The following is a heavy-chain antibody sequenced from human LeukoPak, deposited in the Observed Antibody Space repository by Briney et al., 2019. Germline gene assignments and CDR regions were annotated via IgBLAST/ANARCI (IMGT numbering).Heavy chain of an antibody. CDR1: GASISSYY. CDR3: ARYSSSLYFDY. Sequence: SETLSLTCTVSGASISSYYWSWIRQPPGKGLEWIGYIYYSGSTNYNPSLKSRVTISVDTSKNQFSLKLSSVTAADTAVYYCARYSSSLYFDYWGQGTLVTVSS. CDR2: IYYSGST. V-gene: IGHV4-59*08. J-gene: IGHJ4*02. D-gene: IGHD6-13*01.